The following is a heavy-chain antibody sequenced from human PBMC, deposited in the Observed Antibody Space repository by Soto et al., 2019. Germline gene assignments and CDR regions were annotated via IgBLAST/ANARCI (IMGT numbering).Heavy chain of an antibody. CDR2: IIPILGIA. J-gene: IGHJ6*02. Sequence: SVKVSCKASGGTFSSYTISWVRQAPGQGLEWMGRIIPILGIANYAQKFQGRVTITADKSTSTAYMELSSLRSEDTAVYYCAKAMVGRYSYGAYHYAMDVWGQGTTVTVSS. V-gene: IGHV1-69*02. CDR1: GGTFSSYT. D-gene: IGHD5-18*01. CDR3: AKAMVGRYSYGAYHYAMDV.